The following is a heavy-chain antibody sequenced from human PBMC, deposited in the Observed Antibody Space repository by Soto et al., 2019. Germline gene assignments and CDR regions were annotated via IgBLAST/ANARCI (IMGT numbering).Heavy chain of an antibody. V-gene: IGHV3-30-3*01. CDR3: ARDPGYCSGGSCYPYGMDV. CDR2: ISYDGSNK. Sequence: GGSLRLSCAASGFTLSSYAMHWVRQAPGKGLEWVAVISYDGSNKYYADSVKGRFTISRDNSKNTLYLQMNSLRAEDTAAYYCARDPGYCSGGSCYPYGMDVWGQGTTVTVSS. J-gene: IGHJ6*02. CDR1: GFTLSSYA. D-gene: IGHD2-15*01.